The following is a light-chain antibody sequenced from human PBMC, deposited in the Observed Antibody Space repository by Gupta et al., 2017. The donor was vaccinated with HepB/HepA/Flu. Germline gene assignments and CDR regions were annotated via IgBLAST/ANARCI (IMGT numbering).Light chain of an antibody. CDR2: KNN. J-gene: IGLJ2*01. Sequence: AGLLQPPSLSMGLRPAATLTLTRHRNNVGNQGAAWLQQHQGHPPTLLSYKNNDRPSGISERFSESRSGKTATLTITGLQPEDEADYYCQAWDSSGSAQVFGGGTKLTVL. CDR3: QAWDSSGSAQV. V-gene: IGLV10-54*04. CDR1: RNNVGNQG.